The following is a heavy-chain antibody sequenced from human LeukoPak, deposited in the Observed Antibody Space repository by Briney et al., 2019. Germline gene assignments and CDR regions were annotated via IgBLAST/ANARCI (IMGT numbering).Heavy chain of an antibody. CDR2: ISYDGSTK. Sequence: GRSLRLSCAASGFTFSSYGMHWVRQAPGKGLEWVAVISYDGSTKYYADSVKGRFTISRDNSKNTLFLQMNSLRAEDTAVYYCAKPRIPVAGTDLGFWGQGTLVTVSS. CDR1: GFTFSSYG. D-gene: IGHD6-19*01. CDR3: AKPRIPVAGTDLGF. J-gene: IGHJ4*02. V-gene: IGHV3-30*18.